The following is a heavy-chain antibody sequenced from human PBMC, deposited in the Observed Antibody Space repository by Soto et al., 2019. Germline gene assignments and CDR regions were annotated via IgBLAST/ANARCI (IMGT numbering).Heavy chain of an antibody. CDR1: GYSFTSYW. CDR2: IYPGDSDT. Sequence: DSLTISCKGSGYSFTSYWIGWVRQMPGKGLEWMGIIYPGDSDTRYSPSFQGQVTISADKSISTAYLQWSSLKASDTAMYYCTRRSFGDHYRLDVWGQGTTVIVSS. V-gene: IGHV5-51*01. J-gene: IGHJ6*02. D-gene: IGHD3-10*01. CDR3: TRRSFGDHYRLDV.